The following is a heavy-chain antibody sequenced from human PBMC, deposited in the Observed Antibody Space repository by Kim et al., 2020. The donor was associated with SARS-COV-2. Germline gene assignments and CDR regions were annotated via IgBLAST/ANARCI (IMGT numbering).Heavy chain of an antibody. V-gene: IGHV3-21*01. CDR1: GFTFSSYS. J-gene: IGHJ1*01. CDR2: ISSSSSYI. CDR3: ARDLVYCGGDWSGD. Sequence: GGSLRLSCAASGFTFSSYSMTLVRQAPGKGLEWVSSISSSSSYIYYEDSVKGRFTISRDNDKNSLYLQMNSLRAEDTAVYYCARDLVYCGGDWSGDWGEG. D-gene: IGHD2-21*01.